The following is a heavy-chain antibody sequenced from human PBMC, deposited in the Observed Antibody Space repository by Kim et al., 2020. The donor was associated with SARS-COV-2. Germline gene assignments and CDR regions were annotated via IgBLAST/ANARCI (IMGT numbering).Heavy chain of an antibody. CDR3: ARDRDYWYYGMDV. Sequence: SETLSLTCTVSGGFISDYCGSWIRQPAGKGLEWIGRICTSGSIDYNPSLKSRVIMSLDTSRSQFSLRLTSVTAADTAMYYCARDRDYWYYGMDVWGQGTT. J-gene: IGHJ6*02. V-gene: IGHV4-4*07. CDR2: ICTSGSI. CDR1: GGFISDYC.